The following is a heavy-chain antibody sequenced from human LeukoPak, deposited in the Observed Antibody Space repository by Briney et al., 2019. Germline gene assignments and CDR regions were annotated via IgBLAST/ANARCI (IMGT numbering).Heavy chain of an antibody. J-gene: IGHJ4*02. D-gene: IGHD2-15*01. CDR1: GGTFSNYA. Sequence: AASVSVSCKASGGTFSNYAISWVRQAPGQGLEWMGGIIPIFGTANYAQKFRGRVTITADKSTRTAYMALSSLRSEDTAVYYCARGVCGGSCHYFDYWGQGTLVTVSS. CDR3: ARGVCGGSCHYFDY. CDR2: IIPIFGTA. V-gene: IGHV1-69*06.